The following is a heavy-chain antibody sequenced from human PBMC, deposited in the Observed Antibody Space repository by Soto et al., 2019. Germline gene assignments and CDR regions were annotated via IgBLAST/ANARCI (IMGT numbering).Heavy chain of an antibody. Sequence: EAQLLESGGGLVQPGGSLSLSCAASGFTFSSYAMSWVRQAPGKGLEWVSAISGSGGSTYYADSVKGRFTISRDNSKNTLYLKMNSLRAEDTAVYYCAKENGYSSSWFEFDYWGQGTLVTVSS. V-gene: IGHV3-23*01. D-gene: IGHD6-13*01. J-gene: IGHJ4*02. CDR3: AKENGYSSSWFEFDY. CDR1: GFTFSSYA. CDR2: ISGSGGST.